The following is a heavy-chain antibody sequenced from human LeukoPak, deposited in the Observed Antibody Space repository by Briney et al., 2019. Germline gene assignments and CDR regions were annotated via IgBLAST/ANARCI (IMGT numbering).Heavy chain of an antibody. D-gene: IGHD2-2*01. J-gene: IGHJ4*02. V-gene: IGHV3-30*04. Sequence: GGSLRLSCAASGFTFSSYAMHWVRQAPGKGLEWVAVISYDGSNKYYADSVKGRFTISRDNSKNTLYLQMNSLRAEDTAVYYCARDSGYCSSTSCLRNFDYWGQGTLVTVSS. CDR1: GFTFSSYA. CDR3: ARDSGYCSSTSCLRNFDY. CDR2: ISYDGSNK.